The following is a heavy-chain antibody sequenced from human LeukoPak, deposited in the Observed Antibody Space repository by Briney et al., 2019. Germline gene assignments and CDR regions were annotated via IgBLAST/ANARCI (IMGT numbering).Heavy chain of an antibody. J-gene: IGHJ4*02. D-gene: IGHD3-22*01. CDR2: IYTSGST. Sequence: PSETLPLTCTVSGGSVSSGSYYWSWIRQPAGKGLEWIGRIYTSGSTNYNPSLKSRVTISVDTSKNQFSLKLSSVTAADTAVYYCARGFHYYDSSGYLPNWGQGTLVTVSS. V-gene: IGHV4-61*02. CDR1: GGSVSSGSYY. CDR3: ARGFHYYDSSGYLPN.